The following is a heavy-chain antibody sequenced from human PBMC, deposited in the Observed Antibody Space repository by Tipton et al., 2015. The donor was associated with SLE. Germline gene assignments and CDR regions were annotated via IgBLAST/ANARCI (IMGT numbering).Heavy chain of an antibody. D-gene: IGHD1-26*01. J-gene: IGHJ4*02. CDR3: VGRVGGSARGFDY. CDR2: IWYDGSRQ. V-gene: IGHV3-33*01. CDR1: GFMYSSFG. Sequence: SLRLSCVASGFMYSSFGMNWVRQVPGKRPEWVAVIWYDGSRQYYADAVRGRFTISRDNSQNTLSLQMSNLRVDDTAVYYCVGRVGGSARGFDYWGQGIMVTVSS.